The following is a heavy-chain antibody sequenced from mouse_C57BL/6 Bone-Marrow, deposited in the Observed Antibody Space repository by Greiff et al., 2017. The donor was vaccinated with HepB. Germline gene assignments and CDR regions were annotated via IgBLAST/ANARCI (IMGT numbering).Heavy chain of an antibody. CDR2: IYPRSGNT. CDR1: GYTFTSYG. V-gene: IGHV1-81*01. Sequence: QVQLQQSGAELARPGASVKLSCKASGYTFTSYGISWVKQRTGQGLEWIGEIYPRSGNTYYNEKFKGKATLTVDTSSSTAYMQLSSLTSEDAAVYYCARSKGAMDYWGQGTSVTVSS. CDR3: ARSKGAMDY. J-gene: IGHJ4*01.